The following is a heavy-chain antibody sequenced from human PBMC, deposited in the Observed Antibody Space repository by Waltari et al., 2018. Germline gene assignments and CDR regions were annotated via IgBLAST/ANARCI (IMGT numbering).Heavy chain of an antibody. CDR3: ARDLPNWNYGGKNWFDP. Sequence: QVQLQESGPGLVKPSQTLSLTCTVSGGSISSGDYYWSWIRQPPGKGLEWIWYIYYSGSTDYNPSLKSRVTISVDTSKTQFSLKLSSVTAADTAVYYCARDLPNWNYGGKNWFDPWGQGTLVTVSS. CDR1: GGSISSGDYY. J-gene: IGHJ5*02. D-gene: IGHD1-7*01. V-gene: IGHV4-30-4*08. CDR2: IYYSGST.